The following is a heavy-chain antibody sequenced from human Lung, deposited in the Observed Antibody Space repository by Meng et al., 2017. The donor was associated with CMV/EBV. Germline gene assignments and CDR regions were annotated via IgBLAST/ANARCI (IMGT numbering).Heavy chain of an antibody. CDR3: LRRSGGSV. J-gene: IGHJ1*01. CDR2: IPHRGSS. D-gene: IGHD3-10*01. Sequence: QVQWGESGPALVKPSETLSLTCAVSGDSLTNHNWWAWVRQPPGKGLEWIGEIPHRGSSAYNPSLKSRVSMSIDKSKNQFSLKLTSVTAADTAVYHCLRRSGGSVWGQGTLVTVSS. CDR1: GDSLTNHNW. V-gene: IGHV4-4*02.